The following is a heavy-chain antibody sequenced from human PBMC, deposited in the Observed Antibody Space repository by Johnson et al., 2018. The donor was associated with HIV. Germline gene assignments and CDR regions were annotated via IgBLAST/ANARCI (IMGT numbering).Heavy chain of an antibody. V-gene: IGHV3-9*01. CDR3: ANLFRGDWGFDAFDI. CDR2: ISLNSGSI. J-gene: IGHJ3*02. Sequence: VQLVESGGGLVQPGRSLRLSCAASGFTFDDYAMHWVRQAPGKGLEWVSGISLNSGSIGYADSVKGRFTISRDNAKNSLYLQMNSLRAEDTALYYCANLFRGDWGFDAFDIWGQGTMVTVSS. CDR1: GFTFDDYA. D-gene: IGHD7-27*01.